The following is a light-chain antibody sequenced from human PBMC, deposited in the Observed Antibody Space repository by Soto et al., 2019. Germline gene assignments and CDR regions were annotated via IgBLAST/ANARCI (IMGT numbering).Light chain of an antibody. CDR2: GIS. V-gene: IGKV3-20*01. CDR1: QSVSSNY. Sequence: EIVLTQSPGTLSLSPGERATLSCRASQSVSSNYLAWYQQKSGQAPRLLIYGISSRATGIPDRFSGSGSGTDFTLTISRLEPEDFAVYYCLQYGTSRTCGQGTKVEIK. CDR3: LQYGTSRT. J-gene: IGKJ1*01.